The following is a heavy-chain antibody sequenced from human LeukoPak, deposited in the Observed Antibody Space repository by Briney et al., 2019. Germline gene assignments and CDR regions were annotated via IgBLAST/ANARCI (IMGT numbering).Heavy chain of an antibody. CDR1: GFSFSSYA. CDR2: LSGSGGAT. Sequence: PGGSLRLSCAASGFSFSSYAMTWVRQAPGKGLEWASSLSGSGGATYYADSVKDRFTISRDNSKNTLYLQMSGLRAEDTALYYCARGQWLVTSSFDSWGQGTLVTVSS. CDR3: ARGQWLVTSSFDS. D-gene: IGHD6-19*01. V-gene: IGHV3-23*01. J-gene: IGHJ4*02.